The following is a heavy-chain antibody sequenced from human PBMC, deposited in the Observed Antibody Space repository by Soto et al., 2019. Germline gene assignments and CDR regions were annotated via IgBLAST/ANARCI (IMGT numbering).Heavy chain of an antibody. Sequence: GSLRLSCAASGFTFSSYSMNWVRQAPGKGLEWVSSISSSSSYIYYADSVKGRFTISRDNAKNSLYLQMNSLRAEDTAVYYCARDLQEYSSSSDIDYWGQGTLVTVSS. CDR2: ISSSSSYI. CDR3: ARDLQEYSSSSDIDY. D-gene: IGHD6-6*01. V-gene: IGHV3-21*01. J-gene: IGHJ4*02. CDR1: GFTFSSYS.